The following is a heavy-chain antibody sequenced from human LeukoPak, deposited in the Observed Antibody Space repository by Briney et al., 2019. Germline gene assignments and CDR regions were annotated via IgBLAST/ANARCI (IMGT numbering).Heavy chain of an antibody. D-gene: IGHD6-19*01. Sequence: SETLSLTCTVSGGSISSGNSYCSWIRQPAGKGLEWIGRIYTSGSTNYNPSLKSQVTISVDTSKNQFSLKLSSVTAADTAVYYCVSGYNSGWPDYWGQGTLVTVSS. CDR1: GGSISSGNSY. J-gene: IGHJ4*02. CDR2: IYTSGST. V-gene: IGHV4-61*02. CDR3: VSGYNSGWPDY.